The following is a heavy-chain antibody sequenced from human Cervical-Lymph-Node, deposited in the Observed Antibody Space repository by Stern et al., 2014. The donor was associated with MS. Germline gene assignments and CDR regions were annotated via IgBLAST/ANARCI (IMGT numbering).Heavy chain of an antibody. D-gene: IGHD5-18*01. V-gene: IGHV1-2*06. CDR1: GYTFTGYY. CDR3: AGGDVDTAMTALWFDYGMDV. Sequence: QVQLVESGAEVKKPGASVKVSCKASGYTFTGYYMHWVRQAPGQGLEWMGRINPNSGGTNYAQKFQGRVTMTRDTSISTAYMELSRLRSDDTAVYYCAGGDVDTAMTALWFDYGMDVWGQGTTVTVSS. CDR2: INPNSGGT. J-gene: IGHJ6*02.